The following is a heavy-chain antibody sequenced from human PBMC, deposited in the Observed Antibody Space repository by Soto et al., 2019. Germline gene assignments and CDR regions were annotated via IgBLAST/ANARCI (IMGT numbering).Heavy chain of an antibody. Sequence: QVQLVQSGAEVKKPGASVKVSCKVSGYTFTSYGISWVRQAPGQGLEWMGWISAYNGNTKYTQKLQGRVTMTKDTSTSTGYMELRSLRSDDTAVYYCARVLAVGLVDYWGQGTLVTVSS. CDR2: ISAYNGNT. V-gene: IGHV1-18*01. D-gene: IGHD6-19*01. CDR3: ARVLAVGLVDY. CDR1: GYTFTSYG. J-gene: IGHJ4*02.